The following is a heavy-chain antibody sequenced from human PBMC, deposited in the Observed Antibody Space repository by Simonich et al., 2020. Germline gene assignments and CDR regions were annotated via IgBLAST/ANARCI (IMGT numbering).Heavy chain of an antibody. CDR1: GFTFSSYA. V-gene: IGHV3-23*01. CDR2: SSGSGGST. CDR3: AKDLGERITMIVVVIDAFDI. D-gene: IGHD3-22*01. Sequence: GGGLVQPGGSLRLSCAASGFTFSSYAMSWVRQAPGKGREWVSASSGSGGSTYYADSVKGRFTISRDNSKNTLYLQMNSLRAEDTAVYYCAKDLGERITMIVVVIDAFDIWGQGTMVTVSS. J-gene: IGHJ3*02.